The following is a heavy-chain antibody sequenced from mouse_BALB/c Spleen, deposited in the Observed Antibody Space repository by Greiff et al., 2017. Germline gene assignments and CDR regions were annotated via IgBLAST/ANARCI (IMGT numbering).Heavy chain of an antibody. CDR1: GFTFSDYG. Sequence: VQLKESGGGLVQPGGSRKLSCAASGFTFSDYGMAWVRQAPGKGPEWVAFISNLAYSIYYADTVAGRFTISRENAKNTLYLEMSSLRSEDTAMYYCARSNSHYAMDTGVKEPQSPSPQ. J-gene: IGHJ4*01. CDR2: ISNLAYSI. D-gene: IGHD2-5*01. CDR3: ARSNSHYAMDT. V-gene: IGHV5-15*02.